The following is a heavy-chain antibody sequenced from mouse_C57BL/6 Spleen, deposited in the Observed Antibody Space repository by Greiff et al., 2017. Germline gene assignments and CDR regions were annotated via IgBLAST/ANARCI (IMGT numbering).Heavy chain of an antibody. Sequence: QVQLQQSGAELVRPGASVTLSCKASGYTFTDYEMHWVQQTPVHGLEWIRAIDPETGGTAYNQKFKGKAILTADKSSSTAYMELRSLTSEDSAVYYCTRSYSWFAYWGQGTLVTVSA. CDR3: TRSYSWFAY. J-gene: IGHJ3*01. CDR1: GYTFTDYE. V-gene: IGHV1-15*01. D-gene: IGHD2-12*01. CDR2: IDPETGGT.